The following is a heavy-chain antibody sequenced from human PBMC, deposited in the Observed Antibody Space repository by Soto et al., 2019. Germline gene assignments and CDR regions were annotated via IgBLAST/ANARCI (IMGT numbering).Heavy chain of an antibody. D-gene: IGHD3-10*01. V-gene: IGHV3-33*01. CDR2: IWYDGSNK. CDR1: GFTFSSYG. J-gene: IGHJ6*02. CDR3: ARDRKYYGSGSYVYYYYGMDV. Sequence: GGSLRLSCAASGFTFSSYGMHWVSQAPGKGLEWVAFIWYDGSNKYYADSVKGRFTISRDNSKNTLYLQMNSLRAEDTAVYYCARDRKYYGSGSYVYYYYGMDVWGQGTTVTVSS.